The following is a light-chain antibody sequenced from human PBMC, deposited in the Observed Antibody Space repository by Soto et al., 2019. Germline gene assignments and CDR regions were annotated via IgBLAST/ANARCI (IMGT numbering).Light chain of an antibody. Sequence: QSALTQPASVSGSPGQSITISCTGTSSDVGGYNYVSWYQHHPGKAPKLIIYNVSNRPSGVSIRFSGSKSDNTASLTISGXXXEDEADYHCSSYTTSNTRQIVFGTGTKLTVL. J-gene: IGLJ1*01. CDR2: NVS. CDR1: SSDVGGYNY. V-gene: IGLV2-14*03. CDR3: SSYTTSNTRQIV.